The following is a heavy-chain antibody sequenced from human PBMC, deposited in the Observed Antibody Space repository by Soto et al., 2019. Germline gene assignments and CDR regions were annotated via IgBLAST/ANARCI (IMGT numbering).Heavy chain of an antibody. CDR1: GGSINDFY. D-gene: IGHD6-6*01. Sequence: SETLSLTCTVSGGSINDFYWSWIRQPPGKGLEWIGYIYYSGSTNYNPSLKSRVTISVDPSKTQFSLNLVSVNTADMAVYYCARLGGVAARTFDYWGQGTLVTVYS. CDR3: ARLGGVAARTFDY. CDR2: IYYSGST. J-gene: IGHJ4*02. V-gene: IGHV4-59*01.